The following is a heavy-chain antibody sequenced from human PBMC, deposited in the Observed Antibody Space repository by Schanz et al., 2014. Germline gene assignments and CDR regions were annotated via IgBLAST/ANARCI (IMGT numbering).Heavy chain of an antibody. CDR3: AREEARPEYFQY. V-gene: IGHV4-31*03. CDR2: VYYSGNT. J-gene: IGHJ1*01. Sequence: QVQLQESGPGLVKPSQTLSLTCTVSSGSIFTGGYYWGWIRQHPGKGLEWIGYVYYSGNTYYNPALKSRVPISVDTSKTQVSLKLRSVTPADTAVYYCAREEARPEYFQYGGHGTLVTVSS. CDR1: SGSIFTGGYY. D-gene: IGHD6-6*01.